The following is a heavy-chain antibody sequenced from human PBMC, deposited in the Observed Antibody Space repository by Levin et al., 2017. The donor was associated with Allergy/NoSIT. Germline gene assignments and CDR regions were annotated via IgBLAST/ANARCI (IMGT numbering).Heavy chain of an antibody. Sequence: PSQTLSLTCTVSGGSISSGGYYWSWIRQHPGKGLEWIGYIYYSGSTYYNPSLKSRVTISVDTSKNQFSLKLSSVTAADTAVYYCARAVIMITFGGVIETRSFDYWGQGTLVTVSS. J-gene: IGHJ4*02. CDR2: IYYSGST. D-gene: IGHD3-16*02. V-gene: IGHV4-31*03. CDR1: GGSISSGGYY. CDR3: ARAVIMITFGGVIETRSFDY.